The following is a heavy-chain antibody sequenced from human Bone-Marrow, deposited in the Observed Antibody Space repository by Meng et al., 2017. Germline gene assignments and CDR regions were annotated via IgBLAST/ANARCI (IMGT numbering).Heavy chain of an antibody. CDR1: GFTFSSYA. D-gene: IGHD3-10*01. V-gene: IGHV3-30*04. J-gene: IGHJ4*02. CDR3: ERDLLWFGELNGGLDY. Sequence: GESLKISCAASGFTFSSYAMHWVRQAPGKGLEWVAVISYDGSNKYYADSVKGRFTISRDNSKNTLYLQMNSLRAEDTAMYYCERDLLWFGELNGGLDYWGQGTRVTVSS. CDR2: ISYDGSNK.